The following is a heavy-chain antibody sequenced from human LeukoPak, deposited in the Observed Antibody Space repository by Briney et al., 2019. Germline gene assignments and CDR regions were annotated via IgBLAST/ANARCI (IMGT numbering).Heavy chain of an antibody. D-gene: IGHD3-16*01. CDR3: ARETSQKGAHYMDV. V-gene: IGHV4-59*11. J-gene: IGHJ6*03. Sequence: SETLSLICSVSGDSISMHYWSWIRQPPGKGLEWIGYIDHTGSTNYNPSLKSRVTISVDTSKNQFSLKLSSVTAADTAVYYCARETSQKGAHYMDVWGKGTTVTISS. CDR2: IDHTGST. CDR1: GDSISMHY.